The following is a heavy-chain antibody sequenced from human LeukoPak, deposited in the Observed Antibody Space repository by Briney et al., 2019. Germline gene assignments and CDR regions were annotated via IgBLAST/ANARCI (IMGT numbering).Heavy chain of an antibody. J-gene: IGHJ4*02. CDR3: AKDFEVVSGVYYYDSSGYYFDY. D-gene: IGHD3-22*01. CDR2: ISGSGGST. V-gene: IGHV3-23*01. CDR1: GFTFSSYA. Sequence: GGPLRLSCAASGFTFSSYAMSWVRQAPGKGLEWVSAISGSGGSTYYADSVKGRFTISRDNSKNTLYLQMNSLRAEDTAVYYCAKDFEVVSGVYYYDSSGYYFDYWGQGTLVTVSS.